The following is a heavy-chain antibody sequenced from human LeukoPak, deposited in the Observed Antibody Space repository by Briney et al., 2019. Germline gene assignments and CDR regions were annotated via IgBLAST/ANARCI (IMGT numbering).Heavy chain of an antibody. V-gene: IGHV1-2*02. CDR2: INPNSGGT. CDR3: ARQANDHSGHDF. J-gene: IGHJ4*02. D-gene: IGHD3-22*01. CDR1: GYTFTDYY. Sequence: GASVKVSCKASGYTFTDYYIHWVRQAPGQGHEGMGWINPNSGGTNYAQKFQDRVTMTRDTSISTAYMELSSLRSDDTAVYYCARQANDHSGHDFWGQGTLVTVSS.